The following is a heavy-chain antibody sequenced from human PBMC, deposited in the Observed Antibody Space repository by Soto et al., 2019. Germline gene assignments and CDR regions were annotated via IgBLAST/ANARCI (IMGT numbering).Heavy chain of an antibody. D-gene: IGHD7-27*01. CDR1: GYTFTGYP. CDR2: INAGNGNT. J-gene: IGHJ6*02. Sequence: ASVKVSCKPSGYTFTGYPIHWVRQAPGQGLEWMGWINAGNGNTKYSQKFQGRVTITRDTSASTAYMELSSLTSEDTAVYYCARDWARAEDVGGQGTTVTVS. V-gene: IGHV1-3*01. CDR3: ARDWARAEDV.